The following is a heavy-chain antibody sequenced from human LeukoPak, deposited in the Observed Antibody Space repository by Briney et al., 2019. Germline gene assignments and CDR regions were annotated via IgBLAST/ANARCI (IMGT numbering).Heavy chain of an antibody. Sequence: PSETLSLTCTVSGGSISSYYWGWIRQPPGKGLEWIGSIYYSGSTYYNPSLKSRVTISVDTSKNQFSLKLSSVTAADTAVYYCARESAAADDYYYYYMDVWGKGTTVTVSS. CDR3: ARESAAADDYYYYYMDV. CDR1: GGSISSYY. V-gene: IGHV4-39*07. CDR2: IYYSGST. J-gene: IGHJ6*03. D-gene: IGHD6-13*01.